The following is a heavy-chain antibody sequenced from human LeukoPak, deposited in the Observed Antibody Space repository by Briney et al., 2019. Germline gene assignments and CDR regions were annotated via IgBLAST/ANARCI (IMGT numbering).Heavy chain of an antibody. V-gene: IGHV4-39*01. CDR1: SGSIGSSSNC. J-gene: IGHJ5*02. CDR2: VYYSGST. CDR3: ARASFNVTFGNWFDP. D-gene: IGHD2-8*01. Sequence: SETLSLTCTVSSGSIGSSSNCWGWIRQAPGKGLEWSGNVYYSGSTFYNPSLKSRVTISVDTSKNQFSLTLRSVTAADTAIYYCARASFNVTFGNWFDPWGQGTLVTVSS.